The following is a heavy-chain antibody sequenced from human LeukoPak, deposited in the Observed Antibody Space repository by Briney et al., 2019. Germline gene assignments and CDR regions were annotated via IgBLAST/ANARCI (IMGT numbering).Heavy chain of an antibody. J-gene: IGHJ4*02. V-gene: IGHV4-38-2*01. CDR1: GYSISSGYY. Sequence: SETLSLTCAVSGYSISSGYYWGWIRQPPGKGLEWIGSIYHSGSTYYNPSLKSRVTISVDTSKNQFSLKLSSVTAADTAVYYCARKDGYYFDYWGQGTLVTVSS. D-gene: IGHD5-24*01. CDR3: ARKDGYYFDY. CDR2: IYHSGST.